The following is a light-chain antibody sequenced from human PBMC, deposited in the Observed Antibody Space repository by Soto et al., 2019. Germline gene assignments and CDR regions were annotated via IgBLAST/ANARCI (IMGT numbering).Light chain of an antibody. CDR3: TSYSGITTLGV. J-gene: IGLJ1*01. CDR1: SSDVGAYDY. V-gene: IGLV2-14*03. Sequence: QSALTQPASVSGSPGQSITISCTGTSSDVGAYDYVSWYQQHPGTAPKLIIYDVSHRPSGVSDRFSGSKSGNTASLTISGLQAEDEANYYCTSYSGITTLGVFGTGTKVTV. CDR2: DVS.